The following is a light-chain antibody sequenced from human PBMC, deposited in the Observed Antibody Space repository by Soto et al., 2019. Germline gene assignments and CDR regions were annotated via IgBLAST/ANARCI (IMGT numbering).Light chain of an antibody. V-gene: IGLV2-14*03. CDR1: YSDVGGYNF. Sequence: QSVVTQPAWVSGSPGQSITISCTGTYSDVGGYNFVSWYQQHPGRAPKLIIHEVTNRPSGVSNRFSGSKSGNTASLTISGLQAEDEAVYYCCSHSSSITWMFGGGTKLTVL. CDR3: CSHSSSITWM. J-gene: IGLJ3*02. CDR2: EVT.